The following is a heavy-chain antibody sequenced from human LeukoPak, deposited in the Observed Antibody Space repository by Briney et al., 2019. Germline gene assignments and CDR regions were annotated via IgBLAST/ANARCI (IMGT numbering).Heavy chain of an antibody. Sequence: PGGSLRLSCGASGFTFSSYAMHSVPQAPGKVLECVAVISYDGSNKYYADSVKGRFTISRDNTKNSLYLQMNSLRVEDTAVFYCARDQYDTWSRRGNFDSWGQGTLVIVSS. CDR3: ARDQYDTWSRRGNFDS. J-gene: IGHJ4*02. V-gene: IGHV3-30*04. D-gene: IGHD3-3*01. CDR2: ISYDGSNK. CDR1: GFTFSSYA.